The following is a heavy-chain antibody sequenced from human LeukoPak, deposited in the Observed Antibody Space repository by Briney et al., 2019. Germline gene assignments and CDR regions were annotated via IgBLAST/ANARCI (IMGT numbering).Heavy chain of an antibody. Sequence: GGSLRLSCAASGFIFSSYAMCWVRQAPGKGLEWVSSITSSSSSMYSADSVKGRLTISRDNAKNSLYLQMNSLRAEDTAVYYCARDLAWGGYWGQGTLVTVSS. CDR1: GFIFSSYA. CDR2: ITSSSSSM. D-gene: IGHD7-27*01. CDR3: ARDLAWGGY. J-gene: IGHJ4*02. V-gene: IGHV3-21*01.